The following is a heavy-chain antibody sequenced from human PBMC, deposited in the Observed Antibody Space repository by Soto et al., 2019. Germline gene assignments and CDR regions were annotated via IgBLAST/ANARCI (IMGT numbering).Heavy chain of an antibody. CDR2: IKSKTDGGTT. CDR1: GFTFSNAW. J-gene: IGHJ6*02. CDR3: TTLHGLCGDPLDYYGMDV. V-gene: IGHV3-15*07. D-gene: IGHD4-17*01. Sequence: EVQLVESGGGLVKPGGSLRLSCAASGFTFSNAWMNWVRQAPGKGLEWVGRIKSKTDGGTTDYAAPVKGRFTISRDDSKNTLYLQMNSLKTEDTAVYYCTTLHGLCGDPLDYYGMDVWGQGTTVTVSS.